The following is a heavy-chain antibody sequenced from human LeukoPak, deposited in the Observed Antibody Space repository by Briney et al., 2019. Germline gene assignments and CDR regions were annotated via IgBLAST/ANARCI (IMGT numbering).Heavy chain of an antibody. Sequence: SETLSLTCAVSGGSISSSNWWSWVRQPPGKGLEWIGEIYHSGSTNYNPSLKSRVTISVDKSKNQFSLKLSSVTAADTAVYYCALGVIDYYGSGSYYRRFDPWGQGTLVTVSS. D-gene: IGHD3-10*01. CDR2: IYHSGST. CDR1: GGSISSSNW. J-gene: IGHJ5*02. V-gene: IGHV4-4*02. CDR3: ALGVIDYYGSGSYYRRFDP.